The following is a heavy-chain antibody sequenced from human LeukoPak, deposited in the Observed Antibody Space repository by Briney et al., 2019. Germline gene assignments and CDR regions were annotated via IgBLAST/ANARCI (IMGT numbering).Heavy chain of an antibody. CDR2: IYHSGST. Sequence: SETLSLTCAVSGGSISSGGYSGSWIRQPPGKGLEWIGYIYHSGSTYYNPSLKSRVTISVDRSKNQFSLKLSSVTAADTAVYYCARSNHPRYYFDYWGQGTLVTVSS. V-gene: IGHV4-30-2*01. CDR1: GGSISSGGYS. CDR3: ARSNHPRYYFDY. D-gene: IGHD1-14*01. J-gene: IGHJ4*02.